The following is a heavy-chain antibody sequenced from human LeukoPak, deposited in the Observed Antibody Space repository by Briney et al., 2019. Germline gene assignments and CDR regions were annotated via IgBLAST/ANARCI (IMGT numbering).Heavy chain of an antibody. CDR3: ARLAARRSFLDY. CDR2: IIPIFGTA. J-gene: IGHJ4*02. CDR1: GGTFSSYA. Sequence: ASVKVSCKASGGTFSSYAISWVRQAPGQGLEWMGGIIPIFGTANYAQKFQGRVTITADESTSTAYMELSSLRSEDTAVYYCARLAARRSFLDYWGQGTLVTVSS. D-gene: IGHD6-6*01. V-gene: IGHV1-69*13.